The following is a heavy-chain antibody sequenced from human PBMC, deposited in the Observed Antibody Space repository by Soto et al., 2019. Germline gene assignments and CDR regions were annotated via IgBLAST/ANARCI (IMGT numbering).Heavy chain of an antibody. Sequence: QVQLQESGPGLVKPSQTLSLTCTVSGGSISSGGYYWSWIRQHPGKGLEWIGYIYYSGSTYYNPSLKSRVTISFDTTKNQFSLKLSSVTAADTAVYYCARALVVPAATIDYWGQGTLVTVSS. V-gene: IGHV4-31*03. CDR3: ARALVVPAATIDY. CDR1: GGSISSGGYY. CDR2: IYYSGST. D-gene: IGHD2-2*01. J-gene: IGHJ4*02.